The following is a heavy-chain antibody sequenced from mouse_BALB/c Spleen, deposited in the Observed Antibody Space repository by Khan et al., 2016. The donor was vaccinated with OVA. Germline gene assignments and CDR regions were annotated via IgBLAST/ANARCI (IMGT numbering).Heavy chain of an antibody. CDR3: ARPAYDGYYDY. Sequence: QVQLQQSGPELVRPGVSVKISCKGSGYTFTDYAMYWVKQSHAKSLEWIGLISTYSGSTNYNQKFKDKVTMPVAKSSSAAYMELARLPSADSAIYYWARPAYDGYYDYWGQGTTLTVSS. D-gene: IGHD2-3*01. CDR2: ISTYSGST. J-gene: IGHJ2*01. V-gene: IGHV1S137*01. CDR1: GYTFTDYA.